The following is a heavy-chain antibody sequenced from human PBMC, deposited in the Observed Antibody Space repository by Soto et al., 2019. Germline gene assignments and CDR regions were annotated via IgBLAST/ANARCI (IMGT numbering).Heavy chain of an antibody. Sequence: GASVKVSCKASGYTFTSYGISWVRRAPGQGLEWMGWINAYNGNTNYAQKLQGRVTMTRNTSINTAYMELSSLRSEDTAVYYCARTGRYYYGSGSYDFDPWGQGTLVTVSS. CDR3: ARTGRYYYGSGSYDFDP. CDR1: GYTFTSYG. D-gene: IGHD3-10*01. CDR2: INAYNGNT. V-gene: IGHV1-18*01. J-gene: IGHJ5*02.